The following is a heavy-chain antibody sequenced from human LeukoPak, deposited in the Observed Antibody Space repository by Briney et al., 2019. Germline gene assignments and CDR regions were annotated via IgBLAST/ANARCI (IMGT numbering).Heavy chain of an antibody. Sequence: SETLSLTCTVSGGSISSYYWSWIRQPPGKGLEWIGYIYYSGSTNYNPSLKSRVTISVKTSKNQFSLKLSSVTAADTAVYYCAREQRGTYYYDSSGYYYVDYFDYWGQGTLVTVSS. J-gene: IGHJ4*02. CDR1: GGSISSYY. D-gene: IGHD3-22*01. CDR3: AREQRGTYYYDSSGYYYVDYFDY. CDR2: IYYSGST. V-gene: IGHV4-59*01.